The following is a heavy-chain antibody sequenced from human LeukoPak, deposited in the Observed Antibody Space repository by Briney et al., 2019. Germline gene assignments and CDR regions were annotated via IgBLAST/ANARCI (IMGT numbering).Heavy chain of an antibody. Sequence: PGGSLRLSCAASGFTFSNYAMHWVRQAPGKGLEWVAFISHDGSNKYYADSVKGRFTISRDNSKNTLYVQMNSLRAEDTAFYYCARDEASSGLYATLDYWGQGTLVTFSS. D-gene: IGHD6-19*01. CDR3: ARDEASSGLYATLDY. CDR2: ISHDGSNK. V-gene: IGHV3-30*04. CDR1: GFTFSNYA. J-gene: IGHJ4*02.